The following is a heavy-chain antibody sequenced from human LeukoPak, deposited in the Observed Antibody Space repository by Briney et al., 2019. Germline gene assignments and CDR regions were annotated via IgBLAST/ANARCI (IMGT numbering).Heavy chain of an antibody. CDR2: INPNSGDT. CDR1: GCTFTAYY. CDR3: ARDKGRDGYTAFDY. Sequence: ASVKVSCTASGCTFTAYYMHWVRQAPGQGLEWMGRINPNSGDTNYAQKFQGRVTITRDTSISTAYMELSRLRSDDTAVYYCARDKGRDGYTAFDYWGQGTLVTVSS. J-gene: IGHJ4*02. D-gene: IGHD5-24*01. V-gene: IGHV1-2*06.